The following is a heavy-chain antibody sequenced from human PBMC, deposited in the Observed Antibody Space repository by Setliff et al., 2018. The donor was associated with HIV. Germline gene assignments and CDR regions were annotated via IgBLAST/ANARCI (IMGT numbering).Heavy chain of an antibody. J-gene: IGHJ5*01. CDR3: ARGGAVSADFDS. CDR1: GGSIRTGAYY. Sequence: SETLSLTCTVSGGSIRTGAYYWGWIRQPPGKGLEWIGSIYYDGRTFYKPSLKSRLTISVDTSKNQFSLRLNSVPAADPAVYFCARGGAVSADFDSWGQGTLVTVSS. V-gene: IGHV4-39*07. D-gene: IGHD3-16*01. CDR2: IYYDGRT.